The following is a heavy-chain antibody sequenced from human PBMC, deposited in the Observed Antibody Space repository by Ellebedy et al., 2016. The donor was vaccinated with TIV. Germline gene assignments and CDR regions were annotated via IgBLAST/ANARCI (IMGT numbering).Heavy chain of an antibody. V-gene: IGHV1-24*01. D-gene: IGHD2-8*01. CDR1: GYTLTELS. Sequence: AASVKVSCKVSGYTLTELSMHWVRQAPGKGLEWMGGFDPEDGETIYAQKFQGRVTMTEDTSKDTAYMELSSLRSEDTAVYYCATVLMVYARGFYGMDVWGQGTTVTVSS. CDR3: ATVLMVYARGFYGMDV. CDR2: FDPEDGET. J-gene: IGHJ6*02.